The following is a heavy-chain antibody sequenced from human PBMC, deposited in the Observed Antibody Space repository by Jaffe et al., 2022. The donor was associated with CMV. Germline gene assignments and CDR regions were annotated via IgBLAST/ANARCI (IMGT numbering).Heavy chain of an antibody. Sequence: EVQLVESGGGLVQPGRSLRLSCAASGFTFDDYAMHWVRQAPGKGLEWVSGISWNSGSIGYADSVKGRFTISRDNAKNSLYLQMNSLRAEDTALYYCAKDCRGAPQGLTTVVRDYYYGMDVWGQGTTVTVSS. D-gene: IGHD4-17*01. CDR3: AKDCRGAPQGLTTVVRDYYYGMDV. V-gene: IGHV3-9*01. J-gene: IGHJ6*02. CDR2: ISWNSGSI. CDR1: GFTFDDYA.